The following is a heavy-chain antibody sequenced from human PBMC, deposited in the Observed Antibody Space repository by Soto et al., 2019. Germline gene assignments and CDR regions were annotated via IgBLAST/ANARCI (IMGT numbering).Heavy chain of an antibody. CDR3: TTLRTDYYYYYMDV. Sequence: LSLTCAASGFTFSNAWMSWVRQAPGKGLEWVGRIKSKTDGGTTDYAAPVKGRFTISRDDSKNTLYLQMNSLKTEDTAVYYCTTLRTDYYYYYMDVWGKGTTVTVSS. CDR2: IKSKTDGGTT. J-gene: IGHJ6*03. CDR1: GFTFSNAW. V-gene: IGHV3-15*01.